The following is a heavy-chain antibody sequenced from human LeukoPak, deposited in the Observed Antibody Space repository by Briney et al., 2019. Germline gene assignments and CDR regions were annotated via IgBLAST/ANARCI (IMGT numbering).Heavy chain of an antibody. CDR1: GFTFSSYG. CDR2: IWYDGSEK. V-gene: IGHV3-33*01. J-gene: IGHJ5*02. CDR3: ARWSCDH. Sequence: PGGSLRLSCAASGFTFSSYGVHWVRQAPGKGLEWVAVIWYDGSEKYYADSVKGRFNISRDNSKNTLFLQMSSLTAEDTAVYYCARWSCDHWGQGTLVTVSS.